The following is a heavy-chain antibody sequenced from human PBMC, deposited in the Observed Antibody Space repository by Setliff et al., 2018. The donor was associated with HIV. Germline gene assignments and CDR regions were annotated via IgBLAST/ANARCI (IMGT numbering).Heavy chain of an antibody. CDR1: GYTFTSYY. V-gene: IGHV1-46*01. Sequence: ASVKVSCKASGYTFTSYYMHWVRQAPGQGLEWMGIINPSSGSTTYAQKFQGRVTMTRDTSTSTVYMEPSSLRSEDTAVYYCARDPAPSSSAPYFQHWGQGTPVTVSS. D-gene: IGHD6-6*01. CDR3: ARDPAPSSSAPYFQH. J-gene: IGHJ1*01. CDR2: INPSSGST.